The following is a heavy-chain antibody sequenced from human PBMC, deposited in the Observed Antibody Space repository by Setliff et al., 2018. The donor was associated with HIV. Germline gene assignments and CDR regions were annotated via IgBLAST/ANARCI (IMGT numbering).Heavy chain of an antibody. D-gene: IGHD6-13*01. CDR3: ARRDGRSMNAFEI. CDR2: IYPDDSNI. CDR1: DYTFTTYW. J-gene: IGHJ3*02. V-gene: IGHV5-51*01. Sequence: PGESLKLSCKALDYTFTTYWIGWVRQKPGESLEWMGFIYPDDSNIRYNPSFQSHVTISSDKSIATAYLQVNDLKTSDTATYYCARRDGRSMNAFEIWGPGTMVTVSS.